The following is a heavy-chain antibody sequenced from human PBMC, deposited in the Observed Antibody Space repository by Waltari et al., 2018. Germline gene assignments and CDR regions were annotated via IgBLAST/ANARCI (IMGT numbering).Heavy chain of an antibody. CDR1: GLTFSSHS. V-gene: IGHV3-7*03. CDR3: ARWSYTSGTYYIDS. J-gene: IGHJ4*02. Sequence: EVQLVESGGDLVQTGGSLRLSCAASGLTFSSHSMTWVRQAPGKGLEWVATIKYDGSQKYYVDSVKGRFTISRDNAQNSLFLQLNSLRVEDTAVYYCARWSYTSGTYYIDSWGQGTLVTVSS. D-gene: IGHD3-10*01. CDR2: IKYDGSQK.